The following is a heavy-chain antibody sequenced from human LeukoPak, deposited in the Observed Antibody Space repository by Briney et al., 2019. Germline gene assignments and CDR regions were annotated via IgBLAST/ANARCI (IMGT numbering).Heavy chain of an antibody. V-gene: IGHV3-23*01. J-gene: IGHJ4*02. D-gene: IGHD3-22*01. CDR3: ARLPTFYYDSSGYHYDY. CDR2: TAGSGISK. Sequence: GGSLRLSCVASGFTFNNYAMSWGRQAPGRGLEWASSTAGSGISKDYADSVKGRFTIPKDKSKNTLYLQMDNLRAEDTGVYFCARLPTFYYDSSGYHYDYWGQGTLVTVSS. CDR1: GFTFNNYA.